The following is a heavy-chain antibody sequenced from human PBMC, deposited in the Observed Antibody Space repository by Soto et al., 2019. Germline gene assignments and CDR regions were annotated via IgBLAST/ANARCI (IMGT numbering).Heavy chain of an antibody. V-gene: IGHV4-34*01. Sequence: SETLSLTCAVYGGSFSGYYWSWIRQPPGKGLEWIREINPSGSTNYNPSLKSRVTISVDTSKNQFSLKLSSVTAADTAVYYCARGWYCSGGSCYSRYYYYYYGMDVWGQGTTVTVSS. CDR1: GGSFSGYY. CDR2: INPSGST. J-gene: IGHJ6*02. D-gene: IGHD2-15*01. CDR3: ARGWYCSGGSCYSRYYYYYYGMDV.